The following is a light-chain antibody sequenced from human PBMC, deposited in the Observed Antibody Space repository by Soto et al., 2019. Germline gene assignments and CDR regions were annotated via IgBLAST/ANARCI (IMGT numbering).Light chain of an antibody. J-gene: IGKJ5*01. Sequence: IQMTQSPSYVSASVGDRVPITCLASQGIKNWLAWYQQKPGKAPNLLIYTGSSLQSGVPSRFSGSGSGTDFTLTINSLQPEDFATHYCQQAASFPITFGQGTRLEIK. CDR1: QGIKNW. CDR2: TGS. CDR3: QQAASFPIT. V-gene: IGKV1-12*01.